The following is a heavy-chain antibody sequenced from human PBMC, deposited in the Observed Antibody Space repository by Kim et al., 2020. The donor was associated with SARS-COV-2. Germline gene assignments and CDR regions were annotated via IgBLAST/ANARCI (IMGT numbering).Heavy chain of an antibody. CDR2: IYYSGST. CDR3: AREPGRGQWLAKGAFEI. Sequence: SETLSLTCTVSGGSISSGDYYWSWIRQPPGKGLEWIGYIYYSGSTYYNPSLKSRVTISVDTSKNQFSLKLSSVTAADTAVYYCAREPGRGQWLAKGAFEIWGQGAMVTVSP. V-gene: IGHV4-30-4*01. J-gene: IGHJ3*02. D-gene: IGHD6-19*01. CDR1: GGSISSGDYY.